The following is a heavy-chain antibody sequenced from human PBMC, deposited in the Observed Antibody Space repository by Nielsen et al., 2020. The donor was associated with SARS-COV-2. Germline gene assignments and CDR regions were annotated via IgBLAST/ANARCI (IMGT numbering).Heavy chain of an antibody. J-gene: IGHJ6*02. CDR1: DYNSFSYG. CDR3: VRSGTLGVAGEVGALQYHYFHYGMDL. CDR2: ISPYNGNT. D-gene: IGHD6-19*01. V-gene: IGHV1-18*01. Sequence: ASVKVSCKALDYNSFSYGLSWVRQAPGQGPEWMGWISPYNGNTNYAQKFQGRVTMSTDTSTSTAYMELRSLRSDDTAVYYCVRSGTLGVAGEVGALQYHYFHYGMDLWGQGTTVTVSS.